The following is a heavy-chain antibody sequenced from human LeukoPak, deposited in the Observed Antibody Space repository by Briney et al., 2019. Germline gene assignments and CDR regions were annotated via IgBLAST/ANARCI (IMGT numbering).Heavy chain of an antibody. CDR2: IYYSGST. CDR3: ARDGGSGSYTPLPPGY. CDR1: GGSISSSSYY. J-gene: IGHJ4*02. V-gene: IGHV4-39*07. D-gene: IGHD1-26*01. Sequence: PSETLSLTCIVSGGSISSSSYYWGWIRQPPGKGLEWIGSIYYSGSTSYNPSLKSRVTISVDTSRNQFSLKLTSATAADTAVYYCARDGGSGSYTPLPPGYWGQGTLVTVSS.